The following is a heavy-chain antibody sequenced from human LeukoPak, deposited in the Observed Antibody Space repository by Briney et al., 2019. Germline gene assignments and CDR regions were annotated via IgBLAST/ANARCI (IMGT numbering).Heavy chain of an antibody. D-gene: IGHD1-26*01. V-gene: IGHV4-39*01. Sequence: SETLSLTCTVSGGSISSSTDYWGWIRQSPGKGLEWIGSIYYSGSTSYNPSLKSRATISVDTSKNQFSLKLDSVTAADTAVYYCARNASDSGTSYFDYWGQGTLVTVSS. CDR1: GGSISSSTDY. CDR3: ARNASDSGTSYFDY. J-gene: IGHJ4*02. CDR2: IYYSGST.